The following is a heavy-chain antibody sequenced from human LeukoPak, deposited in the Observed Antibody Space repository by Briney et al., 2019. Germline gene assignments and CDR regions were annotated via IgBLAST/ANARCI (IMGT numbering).Heavy chain of an antibody. D-gene: IGHD6-13*01. Sequence: GGSLRLSCAASGFTVSSDYMSWVRQAPGKGLEWVSVIYSDGSTYYANSVKGRFTISRDTSKNTLYLQMNSLRAEDTAVYYCAKDSGPAAGHYYYGMDVWGQGTTVTVSS. CDR1: GFTVSSDY. CDR3: AKDSGPAAGHYYYGMDV. CDR2: IYSDGST. J-gene: IGHJ6*02. V-gene: IGHV3-53*05.